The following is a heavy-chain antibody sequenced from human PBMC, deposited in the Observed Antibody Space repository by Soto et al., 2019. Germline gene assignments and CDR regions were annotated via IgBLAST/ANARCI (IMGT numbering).Heavy chain of an antibody. CDR1: GFTFCSYA. D-gene: IGHD3-22*01. Sequence: GGSLRLSCAASGFTFCSYAMSWVRQAPGKGLEWVSAISGSGGSTYYADSVKGRFTISRDNSKNTLYLQMNSLRAEDTAVYYCATNPSIVVVIPYYFDYWGQGTLVTVSS. CDR2: ISGSGGST. V-gene: IGHV3-23*01. J-gene: IGHJ4*02. CDR3: ATNPSIVVVIPYYFDY.